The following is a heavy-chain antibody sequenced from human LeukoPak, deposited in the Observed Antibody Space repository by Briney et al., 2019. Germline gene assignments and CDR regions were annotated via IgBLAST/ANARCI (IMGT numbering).Heavy chain of an antibody. J-gene: IGHJ4*02. CDR3: ARDLSGWPDY. CDR1: GFTFSSYS. Sequence: GGSLRLSCAASGFTFSSYSMNWVRQAPGKGLEWVSSISSSSSYIYYADSVKGRFTISRVNAKNSLYLQMNSLRAEDTAVYYCARDLSGWPDYWGQGTLVTVSS. V-gene: IGHV3-21*01. CDR2: ISSSSSYI. D-gene: IGHD6-19*01.